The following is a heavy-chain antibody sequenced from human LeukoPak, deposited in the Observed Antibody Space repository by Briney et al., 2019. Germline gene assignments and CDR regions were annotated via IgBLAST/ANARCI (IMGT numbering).Heavy chain of an antibody. CDR1: GYTFTNSY. J-gene: IGHJ3*02. CDR2: INPGGGNT. Sequence: ASVKVSCKASGYTFTNSYIHWVRQAPGQGLEWMGLINPGGGNTNYAQNFQGRLTMTRDTSTTTVYMELSSLRSEDTAIYYCARIRDGYNDAYDIWGQGTVVTVPS. CDR3: ARIRDGYNDAYDI. V-gene: IGHV1-46*01. D-gene: IGHD5-24*01.